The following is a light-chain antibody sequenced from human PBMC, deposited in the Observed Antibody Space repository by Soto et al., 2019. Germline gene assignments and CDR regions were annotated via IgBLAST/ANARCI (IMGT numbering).Light chain of an antibody. CDR3: QQYNNWPGT. J-gene: IGKJ1*01. CDR1: QSVSSK. Sequence: EIVLTQSPGTLSVSPGERATLSCRASQSVSSKLAWNQQKPGQAPRLLFYGASTGATDIPARFSGSGSETEYTLSISSLQPEDFAVYYCQQYNNWPGTFGQGTKVEIK. CDR2: GAS. V-gene: IGKV3-15*01.